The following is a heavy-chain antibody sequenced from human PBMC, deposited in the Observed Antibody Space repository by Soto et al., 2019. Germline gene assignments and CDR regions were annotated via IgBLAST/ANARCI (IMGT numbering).Heavy chain of an antibody. CDR2: IYYSGST. CDR3: ARSDYYGSGSNYYYYGMDV. J-gene: IGHJ6*02. Sequence: PSETLSLTCTVSGGSISSGGYYWSWIRQHPGKGLEWIGYIYYSGSTYYNPSLKSRVTISVDTSKNQFSLKLSSVTAADTAVYYCARSDYYGSGSNYYYYGMDVWGQGTTVT. D-gene: IGHD3-10*01. V-gene: IGHV4-31*03. CDR1: GGSISSGGYY.